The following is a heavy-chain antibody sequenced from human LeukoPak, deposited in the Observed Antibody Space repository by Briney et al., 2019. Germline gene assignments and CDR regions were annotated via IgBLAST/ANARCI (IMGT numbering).Heavy chain of an antibody. CDR2: ISGSGGST. Sequence: GGSLRLSCAASGFTFRSYAMRGVRQAAGKGVEGVSAISGSGGSTYYADSVKGRFTISRDNSKNTLYLQMNSLRAEDTAVYYCAKGRVWFGELFDYWGQGTLVTVSS. V-gene: IGHV3-23*01. J-gene: IGHJ4*02. D-gene: IGHD3-10*01. CDR3: AKGRVWFGELFDY. CDR1: GFTFRSYA.